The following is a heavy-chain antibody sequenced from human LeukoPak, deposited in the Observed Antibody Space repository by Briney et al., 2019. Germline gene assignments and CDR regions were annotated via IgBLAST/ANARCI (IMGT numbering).Heavy chain of an antibody. CDR2: ISAYNGNT. V-gene: IGHV1-18*01. D-gene: IGHD3-10*01. Sequence: GASVKLSCKASGSTFTSYGISWVRQAPGQGLGWMGWISAYNGNTNQAQKLQGRITMTKDTSTSTAYIELRSLRSDDTAVYYCARDFPVITMVRGVIKRFDYGGEGTLVTVSS. CDR1: GSTFTSYG. CDR3: ARDFPVITMVRGVIKRFDY. J-gene: IGHJ4*02.